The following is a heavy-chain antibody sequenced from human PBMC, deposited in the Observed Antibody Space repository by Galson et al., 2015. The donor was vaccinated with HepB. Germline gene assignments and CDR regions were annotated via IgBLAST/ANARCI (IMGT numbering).Heavy chain of an antibody. Sequence: SLSLSCADSGSPFTFSAHDIHWNRRVPAKGLDWDPSIGGSCDDTYYSGPVKGKFTVSRDNSRDTVYLERNRLTVQDTATYYCASRIVAESVPIFDFWGQGTRVAVSS. CDR3: ASRIVAESVPIFDF. J-gene: IGHJ4*02. CDR1: GSPFTFSAHD. CDR2: IGGSCDDT. D-gene: IGHD2-15*01. V-gene: IGHV3-23*01.